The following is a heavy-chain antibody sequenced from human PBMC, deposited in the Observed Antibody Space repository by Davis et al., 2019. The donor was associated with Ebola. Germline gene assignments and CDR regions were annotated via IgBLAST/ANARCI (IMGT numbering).Heavy chain of an antibody. CDR2: ISWNSGSI. V-gene: IGHV3-9*01. Sequence: SLKISCAASGFTFDDYAMHWVRQAPGKGLEWVSGISWNSGSIGYADSVKGRFTISRDNAKNSLYLQMNSLRAEDTAVYYCARGPSTGNSFSYWGQGTLATVSS. D-gene: IGHD6-13*01. CDR1: GFTFDDYA. CDR3: ARGPSTGNSFSY. J-gene: IGHJ4*02.